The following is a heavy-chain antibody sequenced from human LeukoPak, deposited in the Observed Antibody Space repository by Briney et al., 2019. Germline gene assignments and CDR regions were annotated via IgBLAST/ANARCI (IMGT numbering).Heavy chain of an antibody. CDR1: GFTFSSYW. D-gene: IGHD2-2*01. V-gene: IGHV3-7*01. CDR3: ARGVVVAPRSAFDI. J-gene: IGHJ3*02. Sequence: GGSLRLSCAASGFTFSSYWITWVRQAPGKGLEWVANINQDGSEKCYVDSVKGRFTISRDNAKNSLSLQMNSLRVEDTAVYYCARGVVVAPRSAFDIWGQGTMVTVSS. CDR2: INQDGSEK.